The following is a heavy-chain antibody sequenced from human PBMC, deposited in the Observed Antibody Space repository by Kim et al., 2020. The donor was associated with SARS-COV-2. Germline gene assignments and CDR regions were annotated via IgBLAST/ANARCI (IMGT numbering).Heavy chain of an antibody. D-gene: IGHD6-19*01. Sequence: GGSLRLSCAASGFTFSSYSMNWVRQAPGKGLEWVSSISSSTSYIYYAHSVKGRFTISRDNAKNSLYLQMNSLRAEDTAVYYCARDEIAVAGVYYYGMDVWGQATTVTVSS. J-gene: IGHJ6*02. CDR3: ARDEIAVAGVYYYGMDV. CDR2: ISSSTSYI. V-gene: IGHV3-21*01. CDR1: GFTFSSYS.